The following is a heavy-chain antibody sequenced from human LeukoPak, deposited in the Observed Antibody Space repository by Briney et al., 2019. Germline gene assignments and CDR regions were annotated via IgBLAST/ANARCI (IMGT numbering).Heavy chain of an antibody. CDR1: VGSISSSSYY. CDR3: ARQIVVVITTSWFDC. J-gene: IGHJ4*02. CDR2: IYYSGST. D-gene: IGHD3-22*01. V-gene: IGHV4-39*01. Sequence: SETLSLTCTVPVGSISSSSYYWVWIRQPPGKGREWIGSIYYSGSTYYNPSLKSPVTISVDTSNNQFSLKLSSVTAADTAVYYCARQIVVVITTSWFDCWGQGTLVTVSS.